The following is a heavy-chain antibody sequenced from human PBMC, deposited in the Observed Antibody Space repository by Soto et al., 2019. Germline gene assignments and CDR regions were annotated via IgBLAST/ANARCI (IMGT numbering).Heavy chain of an antibody. CDR1: GFTFSSYS. CDR3: ASPPGIAVAGSS. CDR2: ISSSSSYI. D-gene: IGHD6-19*01. V-gene: IGHV3-21*01. J-gene: IGHJ5*02. Sequence: EVQLVESGGGLVKPGGSLRLSCAASGFTFSSYSMNWVRQAPGKGLEWVSSISSSSSYIYYADSVKGRFTISRDNAKNSLYLQMNSLRAEDTAVDYCASPPGIAVAGSSWGQGTLVTVSS.